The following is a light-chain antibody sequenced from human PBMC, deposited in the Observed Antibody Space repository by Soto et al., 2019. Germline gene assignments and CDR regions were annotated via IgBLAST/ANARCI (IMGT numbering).Light chain of an antibody. CDR2: AAS. Sequence: DIQMTQSPCSLSASPGDRATISCRSSQGISNYLAWYQQKPGKVPKLLIYAASTLQSGIPSRFSGSGSGTDFTLTISSLQPEDVATYYCQKYNSAPLTFGGGTKVDIK. CDR3: QKYNSAPLT. CDR1: QGISNY. J-gene: IGKJ4*01. V-gene: IGKV1-27*01.